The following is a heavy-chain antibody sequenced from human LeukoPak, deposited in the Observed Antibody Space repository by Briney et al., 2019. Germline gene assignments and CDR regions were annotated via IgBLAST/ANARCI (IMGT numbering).Heavy chain of an antibody. CDR2: IYYSGST. CDR3: YSIVRESLLALSP. D-gene: IGHD1-26*01. CDR1: GGSISSYY. V-gene: IGHV4-59*01. Sequence: KPSETLSLTCTVSGGSISSYYWSWIRQPPGKGLEWIGNIYYSGSTNYNPSLKSLVTISVDSSRNQFSLKLSSKNTAGKPVSWFYSIVRESLLALSPWGER. J-gene: IGHJ5*02.